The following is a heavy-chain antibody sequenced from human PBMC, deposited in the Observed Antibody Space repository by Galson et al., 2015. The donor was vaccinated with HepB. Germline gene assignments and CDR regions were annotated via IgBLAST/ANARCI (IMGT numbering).Heavy chain of an antibody. CDR2: IYYSGST. CDR1: GGSISSYY. D-gene: IGHD2-2*02. Sequence: ETLSLTCTVSGGSISSYYWSWIRQPPGKGLEWIGYIYYSGSTNYNPSLKSRVTISVDTSKNQFSLKLSSVTAADTAVYYCARGWPEEYQLLYLNPEAIIYWFDPWGQGTLVTVSS. V-gene: IGHV4-59*01. CDR3: ARGWPEEYQLLYLNPEAIIYWFDP. J-gene: IGHJ5*02.